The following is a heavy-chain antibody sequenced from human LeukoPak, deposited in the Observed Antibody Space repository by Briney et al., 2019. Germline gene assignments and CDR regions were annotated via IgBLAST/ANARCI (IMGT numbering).Heavy chain of an antibody. V-gene: IGHV1-18*04. CDR1: GYTFTSYG. D-gene: IGHD3-9*01. CDR2: ISAYNGNT. J-gene: IGHJ4*02. CDR3: ARDRAFSKYYDILTGYSPGDY. Sequence: SVKVSCKASGYTFTSYGISWVRQAPGQGLEWMGWISAYNGNTNYAQKLQGRVTMTTDTSTSTAYMELRSLRSDDTAVYYCARDRAFSKYYDILTGYSPGDYWGQGTLVTVSS.